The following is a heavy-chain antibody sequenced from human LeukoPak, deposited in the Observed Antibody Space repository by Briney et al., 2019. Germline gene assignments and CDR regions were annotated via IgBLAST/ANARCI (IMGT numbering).Heavy chain of an antibody. Sequence: PGGSLTLSCEASGFTFSSYAMAWVRQAPGKGLEWLSYITSSSNINDADSVKGRFTISRDNAKNSLYLQMNSLRDEDTAVYYCARSANPGVHEFDPWGQGTLVTVSS. CDR1: GFTFSSYA. D-gene: IGHD6-6*01. V-gene: IGHV3-48*02. J-gene: IGHJ5*02. CDR2: ITSSSNI. CDR3: ARSANPGVHEFDP.